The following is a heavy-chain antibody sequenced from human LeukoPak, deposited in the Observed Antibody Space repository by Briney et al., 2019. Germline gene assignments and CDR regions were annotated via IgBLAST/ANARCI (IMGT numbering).Heavy chain of an antibody. CDR2: IYYSGST. CDR3: ARHMGLGYSYGYPYFDY. V-gene: IGHV4-59*08. J-gene: IGHJ4*02. CDR1: GGSISSYY. D-gene: IGHD5-18*01. Sequence: SSETLSLTCTVSGGSISSYYWSWIRQPPGKGLEWIGYIYYSGSTNYNPSLKSRVTTSVDTSKNQFSLKLSSVTAADTAVYYCARHMGLGYSYGYPYFDYWGQGTLVTVSS.